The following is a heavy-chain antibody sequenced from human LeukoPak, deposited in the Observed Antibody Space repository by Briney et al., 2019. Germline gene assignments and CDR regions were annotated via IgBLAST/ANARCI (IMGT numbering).Heavy chain of an antibody. D-gene: IGHD3-3*01. CDR3: AKDGTESYYDFWSGLTGYYFDY. J-gene: IGHJ4*02. V-gene: IGHV3-23*01. Sequence: PGGSLRLSCAASGFTFSSYAMSWVRQAPGKGLEWVSAISGSGGSTYYADSVKGRFTISRDNSKNTLYLQMNSLRAEDTAAYYCAKDGTESYYDFWSGLTGYYFDYWGQGTLVTVSS. CDR1: GFTFSSYA. CDR2: ISGSGGST.